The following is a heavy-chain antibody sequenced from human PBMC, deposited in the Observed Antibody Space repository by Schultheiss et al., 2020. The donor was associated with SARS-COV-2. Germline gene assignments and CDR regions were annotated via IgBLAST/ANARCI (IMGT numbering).Heavy chain of an antibody. CDR2: ISYDGSNK. CDR1: GFAFSSYG. D-gene: IGHD6-13*01. Sequence: GGSLRLSCAASGFAFSSYGMHWVRQAPGKGLEWVAVISYDGSNKYYADSVKGRFTISRDNSKNTLYLQMNSLRAEDTAVYYCAKWGLYSSSHRGLDYWGQGTLVTVSS. J-gene: IGHJ4*02. CDR3: AKWGLYSSSHRGLDY. V-gene: IGHV3-30*18.